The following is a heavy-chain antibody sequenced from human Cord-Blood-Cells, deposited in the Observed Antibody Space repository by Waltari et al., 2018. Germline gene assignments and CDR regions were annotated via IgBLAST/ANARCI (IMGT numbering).Heavy chain of an antibody. CDR1: GGSFSGYY. J-gene: IGHJ6*03. CDR2: INHSGST. V-gene: IGHV4-34*01. CDR3: ARGQGYCSSTSCYLNYYYYYMDV. D-gene: IGHD2-2*01. Sequence: QVQLQQWGAGLLKPSEPLSLTCAVYGGSFSGYYWSWIRQPPGKGLEWIGEINHSGSTNYNPSLKSRVTISVDTSKNQFSLKLSSVTAADTAVYYCARGQGYCSSTSCYLNYYYYYMDVWGKGTTVTVSS.